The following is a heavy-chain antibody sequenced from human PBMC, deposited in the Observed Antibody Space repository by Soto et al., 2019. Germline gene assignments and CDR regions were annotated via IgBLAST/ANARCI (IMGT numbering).Heavy chain of an antibody. CDR1: GGTFSTYI. CDR3: ARDRITTRGDAFDL. D-gene: IGHD3-3*01. Sequence: QVQLVQSGAEVRKPGSSVKVSCKAPGGTFSTYIISWVRQAPGQGLEWMGRIIPIPDITNYAQKFQGRVTVTADRSTSTAYMELTSLKSEDTAVDYSARDRITTRGDAFDLWGQGTMVTVSS. J-gene: IGHJ3*01. CDR2: IIPIPDIT. V-gene: IGHV1-69*08.